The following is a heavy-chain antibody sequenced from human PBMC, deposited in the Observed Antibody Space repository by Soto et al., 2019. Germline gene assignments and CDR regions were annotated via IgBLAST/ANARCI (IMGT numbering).Heavy chain of an antibody. CDR1: GFTFSSYG. D-gene: IGHD5-12*01. Sequence: QAQLVESGGGVVQPGRSLRLSCAASGFTFSSYGMHWVRQAPGKGLEWVAVISYDGSYKYYADSMKGRVTISRDNSKNTLYVQMNSLRAEDTAVYYCAKEGSVVATTPDFDYWGQGTLVTVSS. CDR3: AKEGSVVATTPDFDY. J-gene: IGHJ4*02. CDR2: ISYDGSYK. V-gene: IGHV3-30*18.